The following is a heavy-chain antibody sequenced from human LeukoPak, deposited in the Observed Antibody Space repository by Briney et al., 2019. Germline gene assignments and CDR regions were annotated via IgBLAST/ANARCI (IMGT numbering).Heavy chain of an antibody. V-gene: IGHV4-38-2*02. J-gene: IGHJ4*02. CDR3: ARGGFVVIRHFDWFPFDY. CDR1: GYSISSAYY. CDR2: IFHSGSI. D-gene: IGHD3-9*01. Sequence: SETLSLTCTVSGYSISSAYYWGWIRQSPGKGREWIGSIFHSGSIYYNPSLKSRATISVDMSKSQFSLNLRSVTAADTAVYYCARGGFVVIRHFDWFPFDYWGQGTLVTVSS.